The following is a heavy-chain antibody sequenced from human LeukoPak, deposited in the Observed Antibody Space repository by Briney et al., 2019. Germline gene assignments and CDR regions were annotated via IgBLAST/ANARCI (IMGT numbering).Heavy chain of an antibody. Sequence: GRSLRLSCAASGFTFSSYGMHWVRQAPGKGLEWVAVIWYDGSNKYYADSVKGRFTISRDNSKNTLYLQMNSLRAEDTAVYYCAKEHAGVSSSWYAFIDYWGQGTLVTVSS. D-gene: IGHD6-13*01. J-gene: IGHJ4*02. CDR1: GFTFSSYG. CDR2: IWYDGSNK. V-gene: IGHV3-33*06. CDR3: AKEHAGVSSSWYAFIDY.